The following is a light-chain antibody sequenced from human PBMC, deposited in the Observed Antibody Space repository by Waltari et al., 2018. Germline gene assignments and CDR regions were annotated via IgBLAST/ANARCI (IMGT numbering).Light chain of an antibody. V-gene: IGKV3-20*01. Sequence: EIVLTQSPGTLSLSPGERATISCRASQSVSRNYLAWHQQKPGQPPRLLIYGASSRATGIADRFSVSGSGTDFTLTISRLEPEDFAVYYCQQYGTSPRTFGQGTKVEI. J-gene: IGKJ1*01. CDR2: GAS. CDR1: QSVSRNY. CDR3: QQYGTSPRT.